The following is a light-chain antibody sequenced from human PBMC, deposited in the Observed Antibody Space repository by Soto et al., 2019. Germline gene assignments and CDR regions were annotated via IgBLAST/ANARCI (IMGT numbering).Light chain of an antibody. V-gene: IGKV3D-15*01. J-gene: IGKJ1*01. CDR2: GAS. CDR3: QQYNNWPRT. Sequence: EIVMTHSPATLSVSPVERATLSFSSSQSISSNLAWYQQKPGQAPRLLIYGASTRATGIPARFSGSGSGTEFALTVSSLQSEDFAVYYCQQYNNWPRTFGQGTKVDI. CDR1: QSISSN.